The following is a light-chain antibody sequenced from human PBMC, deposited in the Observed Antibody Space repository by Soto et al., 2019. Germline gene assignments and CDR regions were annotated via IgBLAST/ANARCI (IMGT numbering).Light chain of an antibody. V-gene: IGKV1-5*01. CDR3: QQVNSYPIT. CDR1: QSISGW. CDR2: IAS. J-gene: IGKJ5*01. Sequence: DIHMTQSPSTLSASLGDRVTITCRASQSISGWLAWYQQKPGKAPKLLMYIASTLQTGVPSRFSGSGSGTEFTLTITSLQPEDFATYYCQQVNSYPITFGQGTRLEIK.